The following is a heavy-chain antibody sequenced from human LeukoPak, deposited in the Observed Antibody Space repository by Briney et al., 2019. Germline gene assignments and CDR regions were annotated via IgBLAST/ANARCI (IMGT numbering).Heavy chain of an antibody. CDR2: INPNSGGT. D-gene: IGHD2-2*01. CDR1: GYIFPDYY. J-gene: IGHJ6*02. Sequence: ASVTVSCTGSGYIFPDYYIYWVRQAPEQGLEWMGRINPNSGGTNYAQKFQGRVTMTRDTSISTVYMELSRLRSDDTAVYYCARDGGYCSSGTVCYSRAEYYYYGMDVWGQGTTVTVSS. CDR3: ARDGGYCSSGTVCYSRAEYYYYGMDV. V-gene: IGHV1-2*06.